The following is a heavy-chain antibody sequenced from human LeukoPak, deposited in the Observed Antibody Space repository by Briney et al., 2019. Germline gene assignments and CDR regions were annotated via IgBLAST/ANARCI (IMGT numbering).Heavy chain of an antibody. V-gene: IGHV4-34*01. CDR3: ARTGSTVTMLYPFDH. Sequence: SETLSLTCAVYGGSFSGYFCTWIRQPPGKGLEWIGEINHSGFTNYNPSLKSRVTISVDTSKKHFSLKLSSVTAADTAVYYCARTGSTVTMLYPFDHWGQGTLVTVSS. CDR1: GGSFSGYF. CDR2: INHSGFT. D-gene: IGHD4-17*01. J-gene: IGHJ4*02.